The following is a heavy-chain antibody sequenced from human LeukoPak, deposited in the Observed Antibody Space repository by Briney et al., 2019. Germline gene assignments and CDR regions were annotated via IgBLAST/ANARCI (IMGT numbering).Heavy chain of an antibody. CDR1: GFTFSSYS. J-gene: IGHJ4*02. CDR2: ISSSSSTI. D-gene: IGHD3-10*01. CDR3: AREPGLWFGESYSPGGYY. V-gene: IGHV3-48*04. Sequence: PGGSLRLSCAASGFTFSSYSMNWVRQAPGKGLEWVSYISSSSSTIYYADSVKGRFTISRDNAKNSLYLQMNSLRAEDTAVYYCAREPGLWFGESYSPGGYYWGQGTLVTVSS.